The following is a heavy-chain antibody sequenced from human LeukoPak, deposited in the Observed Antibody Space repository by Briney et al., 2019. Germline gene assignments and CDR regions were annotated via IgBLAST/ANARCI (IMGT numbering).Heavy chain of an antibody. V-gene: IGHV4-34*01. CDR1: GGSFSGYN. CDR3: ARGWNVVVPAAGAYYYGMDV. D-gene: IGHD2-2*01. Sequence: SETLSLTCAVYGGSFSGYNWSWIRQPPGKGLEWIGEINHSGSTNYNPSLKSRVTISVDTSKNQFSLKLSSVTAADTAVYYCARGWNVVVPAAGAYYYGMDVWGKGTTVTVSS. CDR2: INHSGST. J-gene: IGHJ6*04.